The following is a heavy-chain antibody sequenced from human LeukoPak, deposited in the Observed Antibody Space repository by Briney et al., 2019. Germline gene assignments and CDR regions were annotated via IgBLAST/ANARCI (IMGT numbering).Heavy chain of an antibody. J-gene: IGHJ4*02. CDR1: GGSISSYY. CDR2: AYYSGST. V-gene: IGHV4-59*08. D-gene: IGHD1-20*01. CDR3: ARHHNWNYDY. Sequence: SETLSLTCTVSGGSISSYYWSWVRQPPGKGLEWIGDAYYSGSTNYNPSLKSRVTITVEKSKNKFSLRLSSVTAADTAVYYCARHHNWNYDYWGQGTLVTVSS.